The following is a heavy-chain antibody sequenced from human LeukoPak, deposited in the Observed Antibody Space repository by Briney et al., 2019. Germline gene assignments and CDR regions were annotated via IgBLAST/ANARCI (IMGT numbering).Heavy chain of an antibody. CDR1: GGTFSSYA. CDR3: ARWGPERLLDAFDI. J-gene: IGHJ3*02. V-gene: IGHV1-69*13. D-gene: IGHD7-27*01. Sequence: ASVKVSCKASGGTFSSYAISWVRQAPGQGLEWMGGIIPIFGTANCAQKFQGRVTITADESTSTAYMELSSLRSEDTAVYYCARWGPERLLDAFDIWGQGTMVTVSS. CDR2: IIPIFGTA.